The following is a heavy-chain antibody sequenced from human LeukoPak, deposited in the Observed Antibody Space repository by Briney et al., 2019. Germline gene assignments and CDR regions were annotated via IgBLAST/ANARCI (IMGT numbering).Heavy chain of an antibody. CDR3: ARGITTVRGPFVVGAFDI. CDR1: GFTFSSYA. CDR2: ISYDGSNK. V-gene: IGHV3-30*04. Sequence: PGRSLRLSCAASGFTFSSYAMHWVRQAPGKGLEWVAVISYDGSNKYYADSVKGRFTISRDNSKNTLYLQMNSLRAEDTAVYYCARGITTVRGPFVVGAFDIWGQGTMVTVSS. J-gene: IGHJ3*02. D-gene: IGHD3-10*01.